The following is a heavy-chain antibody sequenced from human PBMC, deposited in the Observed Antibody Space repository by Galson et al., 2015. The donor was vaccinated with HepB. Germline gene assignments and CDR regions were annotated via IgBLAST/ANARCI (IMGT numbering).Heavy chain of an antibody. J-gene: IGHJ5*02. V-gene: IGHV1-69*13. CDR3: ARDVGPYYGSGSRDNWFDP. D-gene: IGHD3-10*01. Sequence: SVKVSCKASGGTFSSYAISWVRQAPGQGLEWMGGIIPIFGTANYAQKFQGRVTITADESTSTAYMELSSLRSEDTAVYYCARDVGPYYGSGSRDNWFDPWGQGTLVTVSS. CDR1: GGTFSSYA. CDR2: IIPIFGTA.